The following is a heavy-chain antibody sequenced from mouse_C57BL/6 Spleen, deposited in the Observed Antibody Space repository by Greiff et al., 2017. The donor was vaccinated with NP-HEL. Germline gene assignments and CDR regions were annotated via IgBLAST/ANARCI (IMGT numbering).Heavy chain of an antibody. CDR1: GFTFSSYA. D-gene: IGHD1-2*01. CDR3: AREGYYGPDWFAY. Sequence: DVKLVESGGGLVKPGGSLKLSCAASGFTFSSYAMSWVRQTPEKRLEWVATISDGGSYTYYPDNVKGRFTISRDNAKNNLYLQMSHLKSEDTAMYYCAREGYYGPDWFAYWGQGTLVTVSA. V-gene: IGHV5-4*01. J-gene: IGHJ3*01. CDR2: ISDGGSYT.